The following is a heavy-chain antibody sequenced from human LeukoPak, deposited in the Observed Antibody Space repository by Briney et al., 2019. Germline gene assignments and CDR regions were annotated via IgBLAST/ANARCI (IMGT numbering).Heavy chain of an antibody. D-gene: IGHD5-24*01. V-gene: IGHV1-69*13. CDR2: IIPIFGTA. CDR3: ARGPLPNYYFDY. Sequence: ASVTVSCKASGGTFSSYATSWVRQAPGQGLEWMGGIIPIFGTANYAQKFQGRVTITADESTSTAYMELSSLRSADTAVYYCARGPLPNYYFDYWGQGTLVTVSS. CDR1: GGTFSSYA. J-gene: IGHJ4*02.